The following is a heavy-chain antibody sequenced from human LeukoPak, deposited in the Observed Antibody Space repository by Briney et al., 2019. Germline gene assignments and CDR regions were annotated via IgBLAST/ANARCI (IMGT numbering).Heavy chain of an antibody. CDR3: AKDRTSSMMDVDAPDT. V-gene: IGHV3-48*02. Sequence: GGSLRLSCAASGFTFSHYSMNWVRQAPGKGLEWVSFIGSSTSAIYYADSVKGRFTIARDNARNSLYLQMNSLRDEDTAVYYCAKDRTSSMMDVDAPDTWGQGTMVTVSS. CDR1: GFTFSHYS. J-gene: IGHJ3*02. D-gene: IGHD3-16*01. CDR2: IGSSTSAI.